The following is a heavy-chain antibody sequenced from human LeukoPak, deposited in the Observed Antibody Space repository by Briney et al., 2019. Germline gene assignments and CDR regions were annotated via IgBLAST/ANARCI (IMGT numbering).Heavy chain of an antibody. CDR2: IWSDGSHK. Sequence: GGSLRLSCEASGFTFSNFGMHWVRQAPGNGLEWVAVIWSDGSHKYYDDSVNGRFTIFRDNSKNALYLQMNSLRAADTSIYFCAKDANEFGDSYFDSWGLGTLVTVSS. J-gene: IGHJ5*01. CDR1: GFTFSNFG. CDR3: AKDANEFGDSYFDS. D-gene: IGHD3-10*01. V-gene: IGHV3-33*06.